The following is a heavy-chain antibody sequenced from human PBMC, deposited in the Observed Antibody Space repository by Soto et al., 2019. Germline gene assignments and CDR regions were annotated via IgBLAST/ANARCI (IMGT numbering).Heavy chain of an antibody. Sequence: PGGSLRLSXAPSGFVFTNYAMNWVRQAPGKGLEWVSAITSSGESAFYAESVRGRFTISRDNSLNTLYLQMRSLRPEDTAVYYCAHPRGYGVFDAVDIWGQGIMVTVSS. CDR1: GFVFTNYA. CDR2: ITSSGESA. CDR3: AHPRGYGVFDAVDI. V-gene: IGHV3-23*01. D-gene: IGHD4-17*01. J-gene: IGHJ3*02.